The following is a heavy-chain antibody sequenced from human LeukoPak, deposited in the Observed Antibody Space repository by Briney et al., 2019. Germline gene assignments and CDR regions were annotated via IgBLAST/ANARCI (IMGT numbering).Heavy chain of an antibody. CDR3: ARSHVLRFLEWLPTFDY. CDR2: INPSGGST. D-gene: IGHD3-3*01. V-gene: IGHV1-46*01. CDR1: GYTFTTYN. Sequence: ASVKVSCKASGYTFTTYNIHWVRQAPGQGLEWMGIINPSGGSTSYAQKFQGRVTLTRDMSTSTVHMELSSLRSEDTAVYYCARSHVLRFLEWLPTFDYWGQGTLVTVSS. J-gene: IGHJ4*02.